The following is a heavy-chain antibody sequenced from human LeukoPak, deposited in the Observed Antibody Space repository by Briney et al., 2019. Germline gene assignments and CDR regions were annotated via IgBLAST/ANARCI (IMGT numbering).Heavy chain of an antibody. CDR2: IKQDGSEK. V-gene: IGHV3-7*01. D-gene: IGHD2-2*01. CDR3: ARDPAAMDLFDY. Sequence: GGSLRLSCAASGFAFSSYWMSWVRQAPGKGLEWVANIKQDGSEKYYVDSVKGRFTISRYNAKNSLYLQMNSLRAEDTAVYYCARDPAAMDLFDYWGQGTLVTVSS. J-gene: IGHJ4*02. CDR1: GFAFSSYW.